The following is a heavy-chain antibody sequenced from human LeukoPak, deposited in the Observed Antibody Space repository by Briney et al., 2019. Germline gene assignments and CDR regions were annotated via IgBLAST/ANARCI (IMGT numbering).Heavy chain of an antibody. CDR1: GFTFSSYG. Sequence: LPGGSLRLSCAASGFTFSSYGMHWVRQAPVKGLEWVAVISYDGSNKYYADSVKGRFTISRDNSKNTLYLQMNSLRAEDTAVYYCAKDHGSGSILDYWGQGALVTVSS. D-gene: IGHD3-10*01. J-gene: IGHJ4*02. V-gene: IGHV3-30*18. CDR3: AKDHGSGSILDY. CDR2: ISYDGSNK.